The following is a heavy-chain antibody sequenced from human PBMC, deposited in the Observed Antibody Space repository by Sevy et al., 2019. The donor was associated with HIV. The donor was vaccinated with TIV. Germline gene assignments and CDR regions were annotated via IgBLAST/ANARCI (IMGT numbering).Heavy chain of an antibody. J-gene: IGHJ5*02. CDR1: GGSLISATYS. CDR3: ARASLRLGELSPNWLAP. Sequence: SETLSLTCTVSGGSLISATYSWSWIRRPPGQGLEWMGNIFHSGTTHYNPSLNGRLSMSMDTSRSQFALRLTSVTAADTAIYYRARASLRLGELSPNWLAPWGQGTHVTVSS. V-gene: IGHV4-30-2*01. CDR2: IFHSGTT. D-gene: IGHD3-16*02.